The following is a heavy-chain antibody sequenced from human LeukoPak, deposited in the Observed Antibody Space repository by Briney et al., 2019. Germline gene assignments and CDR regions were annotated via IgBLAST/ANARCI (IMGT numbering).Heavy chain of an antibody. V-gene: IGHV3-48*03. J-gene: IGHJ4*02. D-gene: IGHD3-22*01. CDR2: ISSRGSTT. CDR3: AKGRAGNYYYDSSDY. CDR1: GFTFSSYE. Sequence: GGSLRLSCAASGFTFSSYEMNWVRQAPGKGLEWVTYISSRGSTTYYADSVRGRFTISRDNAKNSLYLQMNSLRAEDTAVYYCAKGRAGNYYYDSSDYWGQGTLVTVSS.